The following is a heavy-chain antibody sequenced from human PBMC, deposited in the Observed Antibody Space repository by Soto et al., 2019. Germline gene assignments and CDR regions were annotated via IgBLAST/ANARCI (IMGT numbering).Heavy chain of an antibody. V-gene: IGHV3-23*01. Sequence: GGSLRLSCAASGFTFSSYAMSWVRQAPGKGLEWVSAISGSGGSTYYADSVKGRFAISRDNSKNTLYLQMNSLRAEDTAVYYRAKVGSSSTGDDYWGQGTLVTVSS. CDR3: AKVGSSSTGDDY. CDR2: ISGSGGST. D-gene: IGHD6-13*01. J-gene: IGHJ4*02. CDR1: GFTFSSYA.